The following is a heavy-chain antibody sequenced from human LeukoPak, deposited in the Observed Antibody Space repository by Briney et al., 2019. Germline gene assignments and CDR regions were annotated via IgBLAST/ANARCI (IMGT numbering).Heavy chain of an antibody. D-gene: IGHD5-12*01. CDR3: AREESDIFYYYYYMDV. V-gene: IGHV4-38-2*02. CDR2: MYHSGYT. J-gene: IGHJ6*03. Sequence: SETLTLTCAVSGYSISSGYYWGWIRQPPGKGLEWIASMYHSGYTYYNPSLKSRLTISLDTSKNQLSLKLTSMTAADTAVYYCAREESDIFYYYYYMDVWGKGTTVTVSS. CDR1: GYSISSGYY.